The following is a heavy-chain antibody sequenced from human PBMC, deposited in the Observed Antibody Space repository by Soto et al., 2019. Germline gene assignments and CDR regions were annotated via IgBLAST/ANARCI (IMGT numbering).Heavy chain of an antibody. J-gene: IGHJ4*02. CDR2: IVPLLGTA. CDR1: GGTFSTSG. V-gene: IGHV1-69*01. CDR3: AREYSSGWSGY. Sequence: QVHLVQSGAEVKKPGSSVKVSCTASGGTFSTSGISWVRQAPGQGLEWVGRIVPLLGTANYAQRFQGRVTITADESTSTGYMELSSLRSEDTAVYYCAREYSSGWSGYWGQGTLVTVSS. D-gene: IGHD6-19*01.